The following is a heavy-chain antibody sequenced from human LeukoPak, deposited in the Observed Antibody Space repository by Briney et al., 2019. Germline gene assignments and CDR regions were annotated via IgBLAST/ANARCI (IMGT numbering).Heavy chain of an antibody. J-gene: IGHJ5*02. D-gene: IGHD2-15*01. Sequence: ASVKVSCKASGYTFTGYYMHWVRQAPGQGLEWMGWINPNSGGTNYAQKFQGRVTMTRDTSISTAYMELSRLRSDDTAVYYCAIPLGYCSGGSCYDGVNWFDPWGQGTLVTVS. CDR1: GYTFTGYY. V-gene: IGHV1-2*02. CDR2: INPNSGGT. CDR3: AIPLGYCSGGSCYDGVNWFDP.